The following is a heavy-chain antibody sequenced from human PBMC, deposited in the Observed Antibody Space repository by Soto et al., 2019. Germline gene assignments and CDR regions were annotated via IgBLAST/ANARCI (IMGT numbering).Heavy chain of an antibody. V-gene: IGHV3-30*18. CDR3: AKGVLEYSSSCES. Sequence: GGSLRLSCAASGFTFSSYGMHWVRQAPGKGLEWVAVISYDGSNKYYADSVKGRFTISRDNSKNTLYLQMNSPRAEDTAVYYCAKGVLEYSSSCESWGQGTLVTVSS. CDR2: ISYDGSNK. D-gene: IGHD6-6*01. CDR1: GFTFSSYG. J-gene: IGHJ5*02.